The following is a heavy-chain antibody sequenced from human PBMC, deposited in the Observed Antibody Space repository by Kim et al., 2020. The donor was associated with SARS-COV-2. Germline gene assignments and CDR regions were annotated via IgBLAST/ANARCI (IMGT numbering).Heavy chain of an antibody. CDR1: GYTFPNYA. CDR3: ARSSYCPGGYCYGLEY. CDR2: IYAGKGNT. D-gene: IGHD2-21*02. Sequence: ASVKVSCKASGYTFPNYAMHWVRQAPGQRLEWMGWIYAGKGNTEYSQNFQGRVTITRDTSASTAYMELSSLTSENTAVYYCARSSYCPGGYCYGLEYWSQGTLVTVSS. V-gene: IGHV1-3*01. J-gene: IGHJ4*02.